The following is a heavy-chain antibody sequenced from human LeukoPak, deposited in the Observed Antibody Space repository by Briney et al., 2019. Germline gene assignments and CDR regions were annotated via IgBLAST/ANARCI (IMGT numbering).Heavy chain of an antibody. CDR1: GGSISSYY. Sequence: PSETLSLTCTVSGGSISSYYWSWIRQPAGKGLEWIGRIYTSGSTNYNPSLKSRVTMSVDTSKNQFSLKLSSVTAADTAVYYCAGNFDCSSTSCYYNYGMDAWGQGTTVTVSS. D-gene: IGHD2-2*01. V-gene: IGHV4-4*07. CDR2: IYTSGST. CDR3: AGNFDCSSTSCYYNYGMDA. J-gene: IGHJ6*02.